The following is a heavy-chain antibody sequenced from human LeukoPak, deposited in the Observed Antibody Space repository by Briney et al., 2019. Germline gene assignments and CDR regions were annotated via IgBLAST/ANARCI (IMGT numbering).Heavy chain of an antibody. V-gene: IGHV3-9*03. CDR3: AKDSGYSGYDYDAFDI. J-gene: IGHJ3*02. D-gene: IGHD5-12*01. Sequence: GRSLRLSCAASGFTFDDYAMHWVRQAPGKGLEWVSGISWKSGSIGYADSVKGRFTISRDNAKNSLYLQMNSLRAEDMALYYCAKDSGYSGYDYDAFDIWGQGTMVTVSS. CDR2: ISWKSGSI. CDR1: GFTFDDYA.